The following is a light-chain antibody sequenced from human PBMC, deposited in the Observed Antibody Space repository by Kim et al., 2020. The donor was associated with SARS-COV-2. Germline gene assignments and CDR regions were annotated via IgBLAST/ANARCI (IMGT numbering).Light chain of an antibody. V-gene: IGKV3-20*01. J-gene: IGKJ1*01. CDR3: KQYGGYPGT. CDR1: PSATSGY. Sequence: SPGERATLSCRARPSATSGYLVWHQTKPGQSTRLDVYARSMWATRCPDRLSGSGSGTDFTRAISRLEPEEVSVYYCKQYGGYPGTFSQGTKVDIK. CDR2: ARS.